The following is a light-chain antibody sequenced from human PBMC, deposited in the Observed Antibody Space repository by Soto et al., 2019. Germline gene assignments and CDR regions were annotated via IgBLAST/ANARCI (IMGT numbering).Light chain of an antibody. Sequence: QSVLTQPPSASGTPGQRVTISCSGSSSNVGGNPVNWYQHVPTTAPKLLIYTNTQRPSGVPDRFSGSKSGTSASLAISGLQSVDEADYYCASWDDSLNGPVFGPGTKVTV. CDR1: SSNVGGNP. CDR2: TNT. V-gene: IGLV1-44*01. J-gene: IGLJ1*01. CDR3: ASWDDSLNGPV.